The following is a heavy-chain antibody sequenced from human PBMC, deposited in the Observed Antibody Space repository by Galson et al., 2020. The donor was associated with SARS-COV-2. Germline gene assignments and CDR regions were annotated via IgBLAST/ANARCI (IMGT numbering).Heavy chain of an antibody. CDR3: ARWIGDFWSGYYYYFDY. D-gene: IGHD3-3*01. CDR2: IYPGDSDT. Sequence: GGSLRLSCKGSGYSFTSYWIGWVRQMPGKGLEWMGIIYPGDSDTRYSPSFQGQVTISADKSISTAYLQWSSLKASDTAMYYCARWIGDFWSGYYYYFDYWGQGTLVTVSS. V-gene: IGHV5-51*01. J-gene: IGHJ4*02. CDR1: GYSFTSYW.